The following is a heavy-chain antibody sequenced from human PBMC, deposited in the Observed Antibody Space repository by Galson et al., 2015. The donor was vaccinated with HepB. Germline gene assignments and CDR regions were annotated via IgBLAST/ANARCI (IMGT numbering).Heavy chain of an antibody. V-gene: IGHV3-30*18. CDR1: GFTFSFHG. CDR3: VKEYYYGSGSPISFDH. Sequence: SLRLSCAASGFTFSFHGMHWVRQAPGKGLEWVALVSNDGQSKYYADSVKGRFTISRDNSKNTLYLQTNSLRTEDTAVYYCVKEYYYGSGSPISFDHWGQGILVTVSS. D-gene: IGHD3-10*01. CDR2: VSNDGQSK. J-gene: IGHJ4*02.